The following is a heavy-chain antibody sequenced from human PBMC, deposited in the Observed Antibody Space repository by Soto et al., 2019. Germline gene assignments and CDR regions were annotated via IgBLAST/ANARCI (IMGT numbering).Heavy chain of an antibody. Sequence: EVQLVESGGGLVQPGGSLRLSCAASGFTFSSYWMSWVRQAPVKGLEWVGNIKQDGSEKNYVDFMEGRFTISRDNAANSLYLQMTSLRAEDTAVYYCASIASAGRGWDVWGQGTTVVVSS. CDR3: ASIASAGRGWDV. CDR1: GFTFSSYW. V-gene: IGHV3-7*01. D-gene: IGHD6-13*01. CDR2: IKQDGSEK. J-gene: IGHJ6*02.